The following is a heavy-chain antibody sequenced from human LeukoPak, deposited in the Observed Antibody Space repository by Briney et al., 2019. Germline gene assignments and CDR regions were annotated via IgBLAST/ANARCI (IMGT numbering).Heavy chain of an antibody. CDR2: IKQDGSEK. Sequence: GGSLRLSCAASGFTFSSYWMSWVRQAPGKGLEWVANIKQDGSEKYYVDSVKGRFTISRDNAKNSLYLQMNSLRAEDKAVYYCATDIVVVTAIQDAFDIWGQGTMVTVSS. J-gene: IGHJ3*02. D-gene: IGHD2-21*02. V-gene: IGHV3-7*04. CDR1: GFTFSSYW. CDR3: ATDIVVVTAIQDAFDI.